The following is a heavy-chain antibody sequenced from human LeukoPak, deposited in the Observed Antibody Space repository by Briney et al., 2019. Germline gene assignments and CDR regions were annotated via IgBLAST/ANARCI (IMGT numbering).Heavy chain of an antibody. CDR1: GYAFTDYY. CDR3: ASVVVPAASSPWFDP. V-gene: IGHV1-2*02. D-gene: IGHD2-2*01. Sequence: ASVTVSCKASGYAFTDYYLHWVRQAPGQGLEWMGWINPNSGGTNYAQKFQGRVTMTRDTSISTAYMELSRLRSDDTAVYYCASVVVPAASSPWFDPWGQGTLVTVSS. J-gene: IGHJ5*02. CDR2: INPNSGGT.